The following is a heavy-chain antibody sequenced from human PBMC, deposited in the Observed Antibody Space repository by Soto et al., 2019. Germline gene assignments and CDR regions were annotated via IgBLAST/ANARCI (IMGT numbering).Heavy chain of an antibody. CDR2: INHSGST. Sequence: SETLSLTCAVYGGSFSGYYWSWIRQPPGKGLEWIGEINHSGSTNYNPSLKSRVTISVDTSNNQFSLKLSSVTAADTAVYYCARATGHAIYYYYGMDFWGQGTTVTVSS. CDR1: GGSFSGYY. CDR3: ARATGHAIYYYYGMDF. J-gene: IGHJ6*02. D-gene: IGHD1-1*01. V-gene: IGHV4-34*01.